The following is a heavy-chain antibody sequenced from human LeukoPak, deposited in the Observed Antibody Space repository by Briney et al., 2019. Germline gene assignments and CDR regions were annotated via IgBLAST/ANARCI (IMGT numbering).Heavy chain of an antibody. CDR2: ISAYNGNT. CDR1: GYTFTSYG. CDR3: ARDVHSITMVRGVIPYYYGMDV. Sequence: ASVKVSCKASGYTFTSYGISWVRQAPGQGLEWMGWISAYNGNTDYAQKLQGRVTMTTDTSTSTAYTELRSLRSDDTAVYYCARDVHSITMVRGVIPYYYGMDVWGQGTTVTVSS. J-gene: IGHJ6*02. V-gene: IGHV1-18*01. D-gene: IGHD3-10*01.